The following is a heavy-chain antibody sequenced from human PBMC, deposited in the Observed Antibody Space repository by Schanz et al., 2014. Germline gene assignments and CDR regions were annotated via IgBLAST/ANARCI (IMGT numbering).Heavy chain of an antibody. Sequence: QVQLVQSGGEVKTPGASVKVSCKASGYTFTRSGISWVRQAPGQGLEWMGWIGGFDGNTKIAQKLPGRGTMTTDTSTSTVYMELRSLTSDAPAVYYCARDRDQWDGNYLDYWGQGTLVTVSS. CDR3: ARDRDQWDGNYLDY. D-gene: IGHD1-26*01. V-gene: IGHV1-18*01. CDR1: GYTFTRSG. CDR2: IGGFDGNT. J-gene: IGHJ4*02.